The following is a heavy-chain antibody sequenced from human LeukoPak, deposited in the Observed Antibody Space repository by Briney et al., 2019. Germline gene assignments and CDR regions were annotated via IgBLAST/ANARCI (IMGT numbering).Heavy chain of an antibody. V-gene: IGHV1-18*01. D-gene: IGHD5-18*01. CDR3: ARLFLDTALVYSDY. J-gene: IGHJ4*02. CDR2: ISAFSGNT. CDR1: GYTFSSHG. Sequence: ASVKVSCKASGYTFSSHGISWVRQAPGQGLEWMGWISAFSGNTNYAQRPQGRVTMTTDTSTTTAYMELRSLRSDDTAVYYCARLFLDTALVYSDYWGQGTLVTVSS.